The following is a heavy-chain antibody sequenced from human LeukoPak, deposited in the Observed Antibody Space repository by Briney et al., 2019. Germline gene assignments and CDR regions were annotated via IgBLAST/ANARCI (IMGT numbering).Heavy chain of an antibody. CDR2: IKSKTDGGTT. V-gene: IGHV3-15*01. CDR1: VFTFSSAW. Sequence: GGSLRLSCAASVFTFSSAWMSWVRQAPGKGLEWVGRIKSKTDGGTTDYAAPVKGRFTISGDDSKNTLYLQMNSLKTEDTAVYYCTTSTPYYDSSGSGYWGQGTLVTVSS. CDR3: TTSTPYYDSSGSGY. D-gene: IGHD3-22*01. J-gene: IGHJ4*02.